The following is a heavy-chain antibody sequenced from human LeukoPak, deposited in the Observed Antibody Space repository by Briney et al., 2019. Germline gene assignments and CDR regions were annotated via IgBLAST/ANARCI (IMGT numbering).Heavy chain of an antibody. CDR2: IYYSGST. V-gene: IGHV4-30-4*01. CDR1: GGSISSGDYY. J-gene: IGHJ4*02. D-gene: IGHD3-10*01. CDR3: ARDIRLYGSGSYED. Sequence: SQTLSLTCTVSGGSISSGDYYWSWIRQPPGKGLEWIGYIYYSGSTYYNPSLKSRVTISVDTSKSQFSLKLSSVTAADTAVYYCARDIRLYGSGSYEDWGQGTLVTVSS.